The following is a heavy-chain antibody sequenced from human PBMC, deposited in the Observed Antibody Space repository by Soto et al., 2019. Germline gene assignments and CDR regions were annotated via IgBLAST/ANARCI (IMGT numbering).Heavy chain of an antibody. Sequence: SETLSLTCTVSGASISSSSYYWGWIRQPPGKGLGWIGNIYYSGSTYYNPSLKSRVTISVDTSKNQFSLKLSSVTAADTAVYYCARHVGYYYDSSGYLQGGNWFDPWGQGTLVTVSS. V-gene: IGHV4-39*01. CDR3: ARHVGYYYDSSGYLQGGNWFDP. J-gene: IGHJ5*02. CDR1: GASISSSSYY. CDR2: IYYSGST. D-gene: IGHD3-22*01.